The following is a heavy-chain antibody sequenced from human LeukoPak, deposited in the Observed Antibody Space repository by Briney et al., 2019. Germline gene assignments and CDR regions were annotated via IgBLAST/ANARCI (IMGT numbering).Heavy chain of an antibody. CDR2: INPNSGGT. Sequence: ASVTVSCKASGYTFTGYYMHWVRQAPGQGLEWMGWINPNSGGTNYAQKFQGRVTMTRDTSISTAYMELSRLRSDDTAVYYCARESPRGVYAMVDFDYWGQGTLVTVSS. CDR3: ARESPRGVYAMVDFDY. CDR1: GYTFTGYY. V-gene: IGHV1-2*02. J-gene: IGHJ4*02. D-gene: IGHD2-8*01.